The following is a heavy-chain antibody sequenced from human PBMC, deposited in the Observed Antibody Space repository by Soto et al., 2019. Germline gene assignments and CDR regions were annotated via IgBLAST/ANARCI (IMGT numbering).Heavy chain of an antibody. CDR3: ARKLTAYSTSAFNF. CDR2: IDDSATTSATT. J-gene: IGHJ3*01. CDR1: GGSIGSSGYY. Sequence: QVHLQESGPGLVKPSETLFLTCTVSGGSIGSSGYYWNWIRQPPGQGLEWVGYIDDSATTSATTRYNPSLKSRASISMDTSKNHFSLTLTSVSDADTAVYYCARKLTAYSTSAFNFWGQGTMVTVSS. V-gene: IGHV4-61*03. D-gene: IGHD3-9*01.